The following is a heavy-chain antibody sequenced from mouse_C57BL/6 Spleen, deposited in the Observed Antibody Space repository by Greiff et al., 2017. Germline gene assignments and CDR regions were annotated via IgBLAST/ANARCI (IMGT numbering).Heavy chain of an antibody. CDR2: ISSGGSYT. V-gene: IGHV5-6*01. CDR3: ARLLKYYGSSYDYFDY. CDR1: GFTFSSYG. J-gene: IGHJ2*01. Sequence: EVQLVESGGDLVKPGGSLKISCAASGFTFSSYGMSWVRQTPDKRLEWVATISSGGSYTYYPDSVKGRFTISRDNAKNNLYLQMSSLKSEDTAMYYCARLLKYYGSSYDYFDYWGQGTTLTVSS. D-gene: IGHD1-1*01.